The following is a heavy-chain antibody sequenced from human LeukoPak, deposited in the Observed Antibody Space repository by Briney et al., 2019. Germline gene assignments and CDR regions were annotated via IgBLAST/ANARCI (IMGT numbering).Heavy chain of an antibody. D-gene: IGHD3-22*01. J-gene: IGHJ4*02. CDR1: GYTFTSYA. Sequence: GASVKVSCKASGYTFTSYAMYGVRQAPGQRLEWMGWINAGNGNTKYSQKFQGRVTITRDTSASTAYMELSSLRSEDTAVYYCAREGGYYPFDYWGQGTLVTVSS. CDR3: AREGGYYPFDY. V-gene: IGHV1-3*01. CDR2: INAGNGNT.